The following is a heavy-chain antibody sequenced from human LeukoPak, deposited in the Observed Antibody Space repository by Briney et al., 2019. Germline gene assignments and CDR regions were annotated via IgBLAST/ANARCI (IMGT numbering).Heavy chain of an antibody. Sequence: GESLKISCKASGYTFTTYWIGWVRPMPGKGLEWMGIILPADSHTTYSPSIQGHVTISADTSTTTAYLQWSALKASDTAIYFCARRYSGHDTFDIWGQGTLVTVSS. CDR2: ILPADSHT. V-gene: IGHV5-51*01. CDR3: ARRYSGHDTFDI. CDR1: GYTFTTYW. D-gene: IGHD5-12*01. J-gene: IGHJ3*02.